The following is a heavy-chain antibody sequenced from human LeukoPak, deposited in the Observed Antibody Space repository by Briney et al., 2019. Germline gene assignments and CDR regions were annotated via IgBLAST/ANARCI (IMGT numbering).Heavy chain of an antibody. D-gene: IGHD3-22*01. Sequence: SETLSLTRTVSGGSISSYYWSWIRQPPGKGLEWIGYIYYSGSTNYNPSLKSRVTISVDTSKNQFSLKLSSVTAADTAVYYCARTKPYYDGRFDIWGQGTMVTVSS. CDR3: ARTKPYYDGRFDI. J-gene: IGHJ3*02. CDR1: GGSISSYY. V-gene: IGHV4-59*12. CDR2: IYYSGST.